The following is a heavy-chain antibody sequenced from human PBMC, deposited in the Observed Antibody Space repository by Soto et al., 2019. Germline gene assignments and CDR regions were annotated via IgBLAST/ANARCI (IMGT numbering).Heavy chain of an antibody. Sequence: EVQLVESGGGLVQPGGSLRLSCAASGFTFSSYSMNWVRQAPGKGLEWVSYISSCSSTIYYADSVKGRFTISRDNAKNSLYLQMNSLRAEDTAVYYCASTSAGWELLYYYWGQGTLVTVSS. CDR2: ISSCSSTI. CDR3: ASTSAGWELLYYY. CDR1: GFTFSSYS. J-gene: IGHJ4*02. V-gene: IGHV3-48*01. D-gene: IGHD1-26*01.